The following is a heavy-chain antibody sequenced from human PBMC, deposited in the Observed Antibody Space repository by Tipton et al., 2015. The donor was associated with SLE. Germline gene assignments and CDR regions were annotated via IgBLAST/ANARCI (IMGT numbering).Heavy chain of an antibody. CDR1: GGSISSGGYY. CDR3: ARDLYQDYSRHWYFDL. D-gene: IGHD2-2*02. J-gene: IGHJ2*01. Sequence: TLSLTCTVSGGSISSGGYYWSWIRQHPGKGLEWIGEINHSGSTNYNPSLKSRVTVSIDTSKNQFSLKLTSMTAADTAVYYCARDLYQDYSRHWYFDLWGRGTLVTVSS. CDR2: INHSGST. V-gene: IGHV4-61*08.